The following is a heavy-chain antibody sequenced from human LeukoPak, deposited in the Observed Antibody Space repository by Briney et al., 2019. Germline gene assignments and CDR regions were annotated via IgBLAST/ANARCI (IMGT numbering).Heavy chain of an antibody. CDR2: INPSGGST. CDR1: GYTFTSYY. V-gene: IGHV1-46*01. D-gene: IGHD4-17*01. CDR3: ARDREGYGAGGRFDY. J-gene: IGHJ4*02. Sequence: GASVKVSCKASGYTFTSYYMHWVRQAPGQGLEWMGIINPSGGSTSYAQKFQGRVTMTRDTSTSTVYMELSSLRSEDTAVYYCARDREGYGAGGRFDYWGQGTLVTVSS.